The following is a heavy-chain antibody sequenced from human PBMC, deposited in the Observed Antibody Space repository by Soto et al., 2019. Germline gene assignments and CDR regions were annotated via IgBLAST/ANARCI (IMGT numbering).Heavy chain of an antibody. CDR2: ISGSGGST. CDR1: GFTFSSYA. V-gene: IGHV3-23*01. CDR3: AKDRRIAVAGTGNWFDP. D-gene: IGHD6-19*01. Sequence: HPGGSLRLSCAASGFTFSSYAMSWVRQAPGKGLEWVSAISGSGGSTYYADSVKGRFTISRDNSKNTLYLQMNSLRAEDTAVYYCAKDRRIAVAGTGNWFDPWGQGTLVTVSS. J-gene: IGHJ5*02.